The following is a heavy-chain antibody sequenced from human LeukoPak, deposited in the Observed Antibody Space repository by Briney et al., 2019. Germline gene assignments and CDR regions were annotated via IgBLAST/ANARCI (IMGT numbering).Heavy chain of an antibody. CDR2: LYSGGST. V-gene: IGHV3-66*01. CDR3: TRDRGGNSGYDPYDGFDM. Sequence: PGGSLRLSCAASGFTFSSTHMSWVRQAPGKGLEWVSLLYSGGSTYDSEAVKGRFIISRDNSNNPLYLQMNSLRVEDTAVYYCTRDRGGNSGYDPYDGFDMWGEGTMVTVSS. CDR1: GFTFSSTH. D-gene: IGHD5-12*01. J-gene: IGHJ3*02.